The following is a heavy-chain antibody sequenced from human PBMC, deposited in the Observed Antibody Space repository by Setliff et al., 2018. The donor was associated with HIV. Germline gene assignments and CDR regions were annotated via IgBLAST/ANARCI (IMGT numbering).Heavy chain of an antibody. D-gene: IGHD5-12*01. J-gene: IGHJ4*02. CDR3: AKDPRAAVATICDY. V-gene: IGHV3-23*01. Sequence: QSGGSLRLSCTAPGSTFNFFAVSWVRQAPGKGLEWISGISGCGSGSRTDYVDSVKGRFTISRDNSKNTLYLQLNSLRAEDTAVYYCAKDPRAAVATICDYWGQGTLVTVSS. CDR2: ISGCGSGSRT. CDR1: GSTFNFFA.